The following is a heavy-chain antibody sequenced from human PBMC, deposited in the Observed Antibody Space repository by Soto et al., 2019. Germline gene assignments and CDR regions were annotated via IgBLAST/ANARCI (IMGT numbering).Heavy chain of an antibody. CDR3: GSVRPSGYVLS. CDR1: GGSLSSYY. Sequence: PSETLSLSCTVSGGSLSSYYGALIRQSPGKGLEWIGYVYFSGNTNYNPSLNSRVTISIDTSKNQFSLRLASVTAADTAFYYCGSVRPSGYVLSWGQGTLVTVSS. D-gene: IGHD6-25*01. CDR2: VYFSGNT. V-gene: IGHV4-59*01. J-gene: IGHJ5*02.